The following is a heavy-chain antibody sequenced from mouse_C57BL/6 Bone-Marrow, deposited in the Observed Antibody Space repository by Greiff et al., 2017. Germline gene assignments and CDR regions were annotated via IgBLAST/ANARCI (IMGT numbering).Heavy chain of an antibody. D-gene: IGHD1-1*01. CDR1: GYSFTDYN. Sequence: VQLQQSGPELVKPGASVKISCKASGYSFTDYNMNWVKQSNGKSLEWIGVINPNYGTTSSNQKFKGKATLTVDQSSSIAYMQLNSLTSEDSAVYYCASRGVYYGSSHDGFAYWGQGTLVTVSA. V-gene: IGHV1-39*01. J-gene: IGHJ3*01. CDR3: ASRGVYYGSSHDGFAY. CDR2: INPNYGTT.